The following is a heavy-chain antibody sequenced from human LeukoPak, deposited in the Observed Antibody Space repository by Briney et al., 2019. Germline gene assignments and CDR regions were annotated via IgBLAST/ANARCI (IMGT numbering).Heavy chain of an antibody. J-gene: IGHJ3*02. D-gene: IGHD2-15*01. CDR3: ARDTPLAGLDAFDI. V-gene: IGHV3-21*01. Sequence: GGSLRLSCAASGFTFSSYAMSWVRQAPGKGLEWVSSISSSSSYIYYADSVKGRFTISRDNAKNSLYLQMNSLRAEDTAVYYCARDTPLAGLDAFDIWGQGTMVTVSS. CDR1: GFTFSSYA. CDR2: ISSSSSYI.